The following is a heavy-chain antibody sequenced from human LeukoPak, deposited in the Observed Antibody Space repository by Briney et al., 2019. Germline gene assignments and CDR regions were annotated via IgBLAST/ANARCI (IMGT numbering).Heavy chain of an antibody. J-gene: IGHJ4*02. CDR2: ISYDGSNK. V-gene: IGHV3-30*03. D-gene: IGHD4-23*01. CDR3: ASDYGGIFY. Sequence: GGSLRFSCAASGFTFSSYGMHWVRQAPGKGLEWVAVISYDGSNKYYADSVKGRFTISRDNSKNTLYLQMNSLRAEDTAVYYCASDYGGIFYWGQGTLVTVSS. CDR1: GFTFSSYG.